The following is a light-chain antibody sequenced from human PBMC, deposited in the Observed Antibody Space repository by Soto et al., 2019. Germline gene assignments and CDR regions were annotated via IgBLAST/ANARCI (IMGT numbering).Light chain of an antibody. V-gene: IGLV2-8*01. J-gene: IGLJ2*01. CDR1: SSDVGGYNL. CDR3: SSYTTRSTYVV. Sequence: ALTQPPSASGSPGQSVTISCTGTSSDVGGYNLVSWYQQHPGKAPKLMIYEVNKRPSGVPDRFSGSKSGNTASLTISGLQAEDEADYYCSSYTTRSTYVVLGGGTKLTVL. CDR2: EVN.